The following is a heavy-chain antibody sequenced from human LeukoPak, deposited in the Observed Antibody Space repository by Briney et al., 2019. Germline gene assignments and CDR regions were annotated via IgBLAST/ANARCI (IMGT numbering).Heavy chain of an antibody. J-gene: IGHJ4*02. Sequence: GGSLRLSCAASGFTFSTYWMSWVRQAPGKGLEWVANIKQDGSEKYYVDSVKGRFTISRDNAKNSLYLQMNGLRAEDTAMYYCARDSAGNDYWGQGTLVTVSS. V-gene: IGHV3-7*01. CDR2: IKQDGSEK. CDR3: ARDSAGNDY. D-gene: IGHD6-13*01. CDR1: GFTFSTYW.